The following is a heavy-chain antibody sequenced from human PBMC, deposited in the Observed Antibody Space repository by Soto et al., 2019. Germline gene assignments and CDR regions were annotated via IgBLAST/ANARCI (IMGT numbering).Heavy chain of an antibody. Sequence: QVQLVQSGAEVKKPGASEKVSCKASGYTFTSYGISWVRQAPGQGLEWMGWISAYNGNTNYAQKLQGRVTMTTDTSTSTAYMELRSLRSDDTAVYYCATDDRYSSSWARFDYWGQGTLVTVSS. J-gene: IGHJ4*02. D-gene: IGHD6-13*01. CDR3: ATDDRYSSSWARFDY. CDR2: ISAYNGNT. CDR1: GYTFTSYG. V-gene: IGHV1-18*01.